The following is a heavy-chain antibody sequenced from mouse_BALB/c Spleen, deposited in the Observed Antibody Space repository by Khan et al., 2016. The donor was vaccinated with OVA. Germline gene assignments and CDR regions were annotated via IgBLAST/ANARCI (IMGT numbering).Heavy chain of an antibody. V-gene: IGHV5-17*02. D-gene: IGHD2-4*01. J-gene: IGHJ1*01. Sequence: EVELVESGGGLVQPGGSRKLSCAASGFTFSSFGMHWVRQAPEKGLEWVAYLSFGSATIYYADTVKGRFTISRDNPKNNLFLQMTSLRSEDTAIYYCARSMITTSYFDVWGAGTTVTVSS. CDR2: LSFGSATI. CDR1: GFTFSSFG. CDR3: ARSMITTSYFDV.